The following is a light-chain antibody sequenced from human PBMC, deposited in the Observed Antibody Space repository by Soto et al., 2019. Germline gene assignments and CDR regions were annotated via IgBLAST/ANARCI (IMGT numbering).Light chain of an antibody. V-gene: IGKV1-33*01. CDR3: QQYDNLPFT. J-gene: IGKJ3*01. CDR2: GAS. Sequence: DIQMTQSPSSLSASVGDRITITCQASQDISNYLTWFQQKPGKAPNLLIYGASNLETGVPSRFSGSGSETNFTFTISSLQPEDIATYYCQQYDNLPFTFGPGTKVDIK. CDR1: QDISNY.